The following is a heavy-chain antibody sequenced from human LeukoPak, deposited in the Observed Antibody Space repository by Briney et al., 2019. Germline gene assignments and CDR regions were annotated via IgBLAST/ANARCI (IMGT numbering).Heavy chain of an antibody. CDR3: ARSSYYHYYFDY. CDR1: GFTFSNYA. D-gene: IGHD3-10*01. V-gene: IGHV3-30*07. CDR2: ISSDGFNK. Sequence: GGSLRLSCVASGFTFSNYAIHWVRQAPGKGLEWVSVISSDGFNKYYADSVKGRFTISRDNSKNTLYLQMNSLRAEDTAVYYCARSSYYHYYFDYWGQGTLVTVSS. J-gene: IGHJ4*02.